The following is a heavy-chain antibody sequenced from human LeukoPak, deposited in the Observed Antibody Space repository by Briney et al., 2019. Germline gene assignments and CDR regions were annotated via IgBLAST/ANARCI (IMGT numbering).Heavy chain of an antibody. J-gene: IGHJ4*02. CDR2: FDPEDGET. V-gene: IGHV1-24*01. Sequence: ASVKVSCKVSGYTLTELSMHWVRQAPGKGLEWMGGFDPEDGETIYAQKFQGRVIMTEDTSTDTAYMELSSLRSEDTAVYYCATGTYYDILTGYRGGGLAYWGQGTLVTVSS. D-gene: IGHD3-9*01. CDR1: GYTLTELS. CDR3: ATGTYYDILTGYRGGGLAY.